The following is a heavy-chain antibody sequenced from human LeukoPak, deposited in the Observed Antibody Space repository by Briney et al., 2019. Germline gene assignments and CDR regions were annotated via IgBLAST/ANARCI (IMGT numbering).Heavy chain of an antibody. CDR2: IDPSGGST. Sequence: ASVKVSCKASGYTFTSYYMHWVRQAPGQGLDWMGIIDPSGGSTSYAQKFQGRVTMTRDMSTSTVYMELSSLRAEDTAVYYCARSSEGQWLVTGRPQHWGQGTLVTVSS. J-gene: IGHJ1*01. CDR3: ARSSEGQWLVTGRPQH. CDR1: GYTFTSYY. D-gene: IGHD6-19*01. V-gene: IGHV1-46*01.